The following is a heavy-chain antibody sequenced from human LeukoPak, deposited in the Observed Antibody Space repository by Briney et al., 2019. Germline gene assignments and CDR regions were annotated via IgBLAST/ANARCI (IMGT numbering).Heavy chain of an antibody. D-gene: IGHD1-26*01. Sequence: GGSLSLSCAASGFTFSSYEMSWVRHAPGKGLEWVSYISSSVSSTYYAYPVKGRFTISRDNDKNSLYLQMNSLRAEDTAVYYWAREEAKPHDAFDIWGKGTMVTVSS. CDR1: GFTFSSYE. V-gene: IGHV3-48*03. CDR2: ISSSVSST. CDR3: AREEAKPHDAFDI. J-gene: IGHJ3*02.